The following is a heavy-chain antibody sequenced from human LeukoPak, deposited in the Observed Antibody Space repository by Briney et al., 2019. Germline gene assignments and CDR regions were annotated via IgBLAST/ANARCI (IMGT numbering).Heavy chain of an antibody. J-gene: IGHJ4*02. CDR1: GFTFSSHS. D-gene: IGHD5-18*01. CDR2: ISGSAYSI. V-gene: IGHV3-48*02. Sequence: GGSLRLSCAASGFTFSSHSMNWVRQAPGKGLEWVSRISGSAYSIYYADSVKGRFTISRDNAKNSLYLQMNSLKDEDTAVYYCARGGSVGYSWGQGTLVTVSS. CDR3: ARGGSVGYS.